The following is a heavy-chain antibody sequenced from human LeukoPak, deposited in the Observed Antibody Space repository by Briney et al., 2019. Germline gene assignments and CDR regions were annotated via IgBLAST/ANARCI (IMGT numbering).Heavy chain of an antibody. CDR3: AREQQLVLEGFDP. V-gene: IGHV4-61*02. CDR1: GGSISSGSYY. Sequence: SETLSLTCTVSGGSISSGSYYWSWIRQPAGKGLEWIGRIYTSGSTNYNPSLKSRVTISVDTSKNQFSLKLSSVTAADTAVYYCAREQQLVLEGFDPWGQGTLVTVSS. CDR2: IYTSGST. D-gene: IGHD6-13*01. J-gene: IGHJ5*02.